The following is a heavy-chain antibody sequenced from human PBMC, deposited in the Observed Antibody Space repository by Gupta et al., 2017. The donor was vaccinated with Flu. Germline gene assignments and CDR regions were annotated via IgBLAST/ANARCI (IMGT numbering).Heavy chain of an antibody. CDR2: ISSSGSTI. CDR3: ARGWDGSVQRSSRPYGMDV. J-gene: IGHJ6*02. Sequence: EVQLVASGGGLVQPGGSLRLSCAASVFTFRSYEMNWVRQAPGKGLEWVSYISSSGSTIYYADSVKGRFTISRDNAKNSLYLQMNSLRAEDTAVYYCARGWDGSVQRSSRPYGMDVWGQGTTVTVSS. CDR1: VFTFRSYE. V-gene: IGHV3-48*03. D-gene: IGHD1-1*01.